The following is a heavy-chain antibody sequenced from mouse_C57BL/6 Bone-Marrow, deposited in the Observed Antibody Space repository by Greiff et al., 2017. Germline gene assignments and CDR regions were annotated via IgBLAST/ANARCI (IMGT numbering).Heavy chain of an antibody. V-gene: IGHV1-22*01. CDR2: INPNNGGT. Sequence: VQLKQSGPELVKPGASVKMSCKASGYTFTDCNMHWVKQSHGKSLEWIGYINPNNGGTSYNQKFKGKATLTVNKSSSTAYMELRSLTSEDSAVYYCARRNYYYGSSYDFDYWGQGTTLTVSS. D-gene: IGHD1-1*01. CDR1: GYTFTDCN. J-gene: IGHJ2*01. CDR3: ARRNYYYGSSYDFDY.